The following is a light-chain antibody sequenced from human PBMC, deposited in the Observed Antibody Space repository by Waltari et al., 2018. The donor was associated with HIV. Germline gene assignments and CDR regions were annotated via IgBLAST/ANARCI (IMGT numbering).Light chain of an antibody. CDR2: NVN. CDR3: CSHAGNFIFA. V-gene: IGLV2-11*01. Sequence: QSALTQPHSVSGSPGQSLTIFCTGTSSYVDTFVSWYQQHPGKAPQVIIYNVNNRPSGVPDRFSGSKSGNTAFLTISGLQAEDEAEYHCCSHAGNFIFAFGTGTKVTVL. J-gene: IGLJ1*01. CDR1: SSYVDTF.